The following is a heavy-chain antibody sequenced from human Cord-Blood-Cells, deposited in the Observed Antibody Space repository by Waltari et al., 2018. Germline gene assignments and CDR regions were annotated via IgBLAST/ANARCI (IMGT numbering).Heavy chain of an antibody. CDR1: GGSFSGYY. CDR3: ARLLYGSGSYYFDY. V-gene: IGHV4-34*01. CDR2: INHSVST. J-gene: IGHJ4*02. D-gene: IGHD3-10*01. Sequence: QVQLQQWGAGLLKPSETLSHTCAVYGGSFSGYYWSWIRQPPGKGLEWIGEINHSVSTNYNPSLKSRVTISVDTSKNQFSLKLSSVTAADTAVYYCARLLYGSGSYYFDYWGQGTLVTVSS.